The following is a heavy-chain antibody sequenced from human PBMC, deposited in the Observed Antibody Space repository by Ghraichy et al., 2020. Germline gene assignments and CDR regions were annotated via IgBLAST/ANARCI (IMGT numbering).Heavy chain of an antibody. CDR2: INHSGST. Sequence: SETLSLTCAVYGGSFSGYYWSWIRQPPGKGLEWIGEINHSGSTNYNPSLKSRVTISVDTSKNQFSLKLSSVTAADTAVYYCARRGGSGWYPAPHAFDYWGQGTLVTVSS. CDR1: GGSFSGYY. V-gene: IGHV4-34*01. CDR3: ARRGGSGWYPAPHAFDY. D-gene: IGHD6-19*01. J-gene: IGHJ4*02.